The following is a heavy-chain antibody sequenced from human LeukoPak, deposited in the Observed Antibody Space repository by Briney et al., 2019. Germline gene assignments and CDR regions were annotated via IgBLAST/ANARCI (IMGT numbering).Heavy chain of an antibody. Sequence: ASVKVSCKASGYTFTSYAMHWVRQAPGQRLQWMGWINAGNGNTKYSQKFQGRVTITRDTSASTAYMELSSLRSEDTAVYYCARGRFGELLGWFDPWGQGTLVTVSS. CDR3: ARGRFGELLGWFDP. J-gene: IGHJ5*02. CDR2: INAGNGNT. CDR1: GYTFTSYA. V-gene: IGHV1-3*01. D-gene: IGHD3-10*01.